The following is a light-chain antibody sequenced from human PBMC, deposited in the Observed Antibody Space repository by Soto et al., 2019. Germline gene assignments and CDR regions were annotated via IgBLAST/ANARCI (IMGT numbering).Light chain of an antibody. V-gene: IGKV2-28*01. J-gene: IGKJ4*01. CDR3: MQALQTLLT. Sequence: DILMTQSPLSLPVTPGEPASISCRSSQSLLHSNGYNYLDWYLQKPGQSPQLLIYLGSNRASGVPDRFSGSGSGTDFTLKISRVEAEDVGLYYCMQALQTLLTFGGGTKVEIK. CDR1: QSLLHSNGYNY. CDR2: LGS.